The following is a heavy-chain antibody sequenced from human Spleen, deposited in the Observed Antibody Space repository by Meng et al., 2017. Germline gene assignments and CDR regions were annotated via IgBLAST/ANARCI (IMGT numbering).Heavy chain of an antibody. CDR3: ARDIDYGDYGGDY. Sequence: QVQLMQLGPEVKRPGASVKVSCKASGGTFSNYGISWVRQASGQGLEWMGGIIPVFGTTNYAQKFQGRVTITADKSTTTVYMELSSLRSEDTAMYFCARDIDYGDYGGDYWGQGTLVTVSS. CDR1: GGTFSNYG. D-gene: IGHD4-17*01. CDR2: IIPVFGTT. V-gene: IGHV1-69*06. J-gene: IGHJ4*02.